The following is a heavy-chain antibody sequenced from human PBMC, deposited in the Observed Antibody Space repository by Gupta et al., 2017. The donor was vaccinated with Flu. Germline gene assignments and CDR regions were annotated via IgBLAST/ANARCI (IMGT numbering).Heavy chain of an antibody. CDR2: IWHDGSIQ. Sequence: QVQLLESGGGVVQPGRSQRLSCATSGFTFRSYCMFWVRQAPGKGLEWVAVIWHDGSIQYYADSVKGRFTISRDNSKNTLYLQMSSLRAEDTAVYYCARGENYYGSGTLGYFGMDVWGQGTTVTVSS. D-gene: IGHD3-10*01. V-gene: IGHV3-33*01. J-gene: IGHJ6*02. CDR1: GFTFRSYC. CDR3: ARGENYYGSGTLGYFGMDV.